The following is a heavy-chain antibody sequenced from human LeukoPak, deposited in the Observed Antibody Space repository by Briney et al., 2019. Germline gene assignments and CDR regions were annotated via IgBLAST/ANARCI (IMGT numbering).Heavy chain of an antibody. Sequence: SETLSLTCNVSGGSISSSSYYWGWIRQPPGKGLEWIGYIYSTGSTNYNPSLKSRVTISVDTSKNQFSLKLSSVTAADTAVYYCARRLTAAGKLVGLDYWGQGTLVTVSS. V-gene: IGHV4-61*05. J-gene: IGHJ4*02. CDR2: IYSTGST. CDR1: GGSISSSSYY. D-gene: IGHD6-13*01. CDR3: ARRLTAAGKLVGLDY.